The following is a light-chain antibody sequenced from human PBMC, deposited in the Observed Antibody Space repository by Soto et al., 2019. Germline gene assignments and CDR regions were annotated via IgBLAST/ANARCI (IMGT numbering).Light chain of an antibody. CDR3: QLYGSSSWT. Sequence: EIVLTQSPGTVSLSPGDRATLSCRAGQSVSSSYLAWYQQKPGQAPRLLIYGASSRATGIPDRFSGSGSGTDFTLSISRLEPEDFAVYYCQLYGSSSWTFGQGTKVDIK. CDR2: GAS. CDR1: QSVSSSY. V-gene: IGKV3-20*01. J-gene: IGKJ1*01.